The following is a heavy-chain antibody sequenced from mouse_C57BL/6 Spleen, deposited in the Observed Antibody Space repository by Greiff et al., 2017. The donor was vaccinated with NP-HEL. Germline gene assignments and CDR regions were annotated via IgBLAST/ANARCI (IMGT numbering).Heavy chain of an antibody. D-gene: IGHD1-1*01. CDR3: AIYKIYYYGSSSIDV. J-gene: IGHJ1*03. V-gene: IGHV3-6*01. CDR2: LSYDGSN. Sequence: EVQLVESGPGLVKPSQSLSLTCSVTGYSITSGYYWNWIRQFPGNKLEWMGYLSYDGSNNYNPSLKNRISITRDTSKNQFFLKLNSVTTEDTATYYCAIYKIYYYGSSSIDVWGTGTTVTVSS. CDR1: GYSITSGYY.